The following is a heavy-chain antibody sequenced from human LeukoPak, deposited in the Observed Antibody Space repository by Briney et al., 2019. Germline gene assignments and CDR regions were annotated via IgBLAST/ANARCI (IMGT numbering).Heavy chain of an antibody. J-gene: IGHJ3*02. CDR1: GFTLDDYA. V-gene: IGHV3-9*01. CDR3: AKEGYCSSTSCSDAFDI. D-gene: IGHD2-2*01. Sequence: GGSLRLSCAASGFTLDDYAIHCVRQAPGKGLEWVSGISWNSGSIGYADSVKGRFTISRDSAKSSLYLQMNSLRAEDTAVYYCAKEGYCSSTSCSDAFDIWGQGTMVTVSS. CDR2: ISWNSGSI.